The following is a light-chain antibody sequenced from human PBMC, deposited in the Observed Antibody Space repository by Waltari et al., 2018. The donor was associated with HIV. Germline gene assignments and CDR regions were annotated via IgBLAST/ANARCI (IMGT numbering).Light chain of an antibody. CDR3: SSYTSGSTPVV. Sequence: QSALTQPASVSGSRGQSITISCTGTSSDVGGYDYGSWYQQHPGKAPKLMIYEVSNRPSGVSSRFSGSKSGNTASLTNSGLQAEDEADYYCSSYTSGSTPVVFGGGTKLTV. J-gene: IGLJ3*02. CDR1: SSDVGGYDY. CDR2: EVS. V-gene: IGLV2-14*01.